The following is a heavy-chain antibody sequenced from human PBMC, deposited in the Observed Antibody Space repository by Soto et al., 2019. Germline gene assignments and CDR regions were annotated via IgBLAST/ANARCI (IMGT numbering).Heavy chain of an antibody. D-gene: IGHD3-22*01. CDR2: IGTAGDP. J-gene: IGHJ6*02. CDR3: ARAGYDSSGYYFYAMDV. CDR1: GFILSCYA. Sequence: PGGSLRLSCVASGFILSCYAMHSVRYATGEGLEWVSAIGTAGDPYYSGSVKGRFTISRGNAENSVYLQMNSLRAGDTAVYYCARAGYDSSGYYFYAMDVWGPGTTVPGSS. V-gene: IGHV3-13*05.